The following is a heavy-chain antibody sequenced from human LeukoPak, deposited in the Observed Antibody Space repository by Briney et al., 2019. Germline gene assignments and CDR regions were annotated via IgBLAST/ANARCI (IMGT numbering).Heavy chain of an antibody. V-gene: IGHV1-2*02. CDR2: INPNSGGT. CDR1: GYTFTGYY. D-gene: IGHD3-3*01. Sequence: ASVKVSCKASGYTFTGYYMHWVRQAPGQGLEWMGWINPNSGGTNYAQKFQGRVTMTRNTSISTAYMELSSLRSEDTAVYYCATGRYYDFWSGYYTGSVSEYYYYGMDVWGQGTTVTVSS. CDR3: ATGRYYDFWSGYYTGSVSEYYYYGMDV. J-gene: IGHJ6*02.